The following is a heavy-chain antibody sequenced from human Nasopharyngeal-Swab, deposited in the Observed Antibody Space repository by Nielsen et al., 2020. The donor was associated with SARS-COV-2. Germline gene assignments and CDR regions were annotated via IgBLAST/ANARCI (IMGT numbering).Heavy chain of an antibody. V-gene: IGHV3-33*01. CDR1: GFTFSSYG. CDR3: ARENDYADEYYFDY. D-gene: IGHD4-17*01. CDR2: IWYDGSNK. Sequence: GESLKISCAASGFTFSSYGMHWVRQAPGKGLEWAAVIWYDGSNKYYADSVKGRFTISRDNSKNTLYLQMNSLRAEDTAVYYCARENDYADEYYFDYWGQGTLVTVSS. J-gene: IGHJ4*02.